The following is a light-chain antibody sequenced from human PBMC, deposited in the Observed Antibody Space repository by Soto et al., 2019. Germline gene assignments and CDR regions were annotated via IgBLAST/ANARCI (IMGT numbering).Light chain of an antibody. CDR2: GAS. CDR3: QQYTNWPPVP. J-gene: IGKJ1*01. Sequence: IGMTQSPATLSVSPGERATLSCRASQSVSSNLAWYQQKPGQAPRLLIYGASTRATGIPARFSGSGSGTEFTLTISSLQSEDFAVYYCQQYTNWPPVPFGQGTKVDIK. CDR1: QSVSSN. V-gene: IGKV3-15*01.